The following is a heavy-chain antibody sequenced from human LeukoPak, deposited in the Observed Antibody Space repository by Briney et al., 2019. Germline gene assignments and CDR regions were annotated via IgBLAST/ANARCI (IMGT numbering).Heavy chain of an antibody. Sequence: PSQTLSLTCTVSGGSISSGGYYWSWIRQHPGQGLECIGYFYYNENTYYNPSLKSRVTISVDTSKNQFSLKLSSVTAADTAVYYCARGRYSSSSEHYYGMDVWGQGTTVTVSS. CDR2: FYYNENT. J-gene: IGHJ6*02. D-gene: IGHD6-6*01. CDR3: ARGRYSSSSEHYYGMDV. CDR1: GGSISSGGYY. V-gene: IGHV4-31*03.